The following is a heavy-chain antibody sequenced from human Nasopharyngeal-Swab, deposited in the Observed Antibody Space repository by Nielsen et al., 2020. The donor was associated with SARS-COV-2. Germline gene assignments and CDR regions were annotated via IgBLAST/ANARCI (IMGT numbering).Heavy chain of an antibody. D-gene: IGHD5-18*01. CDR3: ARERYSYGSNWFDP. CDR1: GFTFDDYA. CDR2: ISWNSGSI. V-gene: IGHV3-9*01. J-gene: IGHJ5*02. Sequence: GGSLRLSCAASGFTFDDYAMHWVRQAPGKGLEWVSGISWNSGSIGYADSVKGRFTISRDNSKNTLYLQMNSLSAEDTAEYYCARERYSYGSNWFDPWGQGTLVTVSS.